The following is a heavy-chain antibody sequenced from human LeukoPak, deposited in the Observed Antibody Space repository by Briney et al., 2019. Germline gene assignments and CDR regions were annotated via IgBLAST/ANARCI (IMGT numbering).Heavy chain of an antibody. V-gene: IGHV3-23*01. CDR2: VSGSGGST. D-gene: IGHD6-13*01. Sequence: GGSLRLSCAASGFTFGSFAMSWVRQAPGRGLEWVSTVSGSGGSTYYADSVKGQFTISRDNSKNTLYLQMNSLRAEDTAVYYCAKALYSSTWYSDYWGQGTLVTVSS. J-gene: IGHJ4*02. CDR3: AKALYSSTWYSDY. CDR1: GFTFGSFA.